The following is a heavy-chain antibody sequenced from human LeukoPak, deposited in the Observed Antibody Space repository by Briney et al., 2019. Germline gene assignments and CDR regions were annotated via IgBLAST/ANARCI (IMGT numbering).Heavy chain of an antibody. CDR2: IKSKTDGGTT. CDR3: TTPSMITFGGVIVISPFDY. Sequence: GGSLRLSCAASGFTFSNAWMSWVRQAPGKGLEWAGRIKSKTDGGTTDYAAPVKGRFTISRDDSKNTLYLQMNSLKTEDTAVYYCTTPSMITFGGVIVISPFDYWGQGTLVTVSS. CDR1: GFTFSNAW. D-gene: IGHD3-16*02. J-gene: IGHJ4*02. V-gene: IGHV3-15*01.